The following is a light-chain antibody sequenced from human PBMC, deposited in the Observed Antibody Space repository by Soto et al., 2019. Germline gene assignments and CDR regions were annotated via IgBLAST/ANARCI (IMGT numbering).Light chain of an antibody. CDR3: QQYNSYSPIT. CDR1: QSISNW. J-gene: IGKJ5*01. Sequence: DIQMTQSPSTLSASVGDRVTFTCRATQSISNWLAWYQQKPGKAPKLLIYKASSLQSGVPSRFSGSGSGTEFTLTISCLQPDNFATYYCQQYNSYSPITFGQGTRLEIK. CDR2: KAS. V-gene: IGKV1-5*03.